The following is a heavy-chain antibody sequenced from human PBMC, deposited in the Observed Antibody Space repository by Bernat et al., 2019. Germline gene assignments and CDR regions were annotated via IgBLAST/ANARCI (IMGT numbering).Heavy chain of an antibody. Sequence: VHLLESGGGLVQPGGSLRLSCSASAFTFSTYAMNWVRQAPGKGLEWVSTISGSGFSTYYADCVKGRFTISRNNSKNTLSLKMNSLRAEDTAVYYCAKELRSSENWFDPWGQGTLVTVSS. J-gene: IGHJ5*02. CDR2: ISGSGFST. CDR3: AKELRSSENWFDP. D-gene: IGHD4-17*01. CDR1: AFTFSTYA. V-gene: IGHV3-23*01.